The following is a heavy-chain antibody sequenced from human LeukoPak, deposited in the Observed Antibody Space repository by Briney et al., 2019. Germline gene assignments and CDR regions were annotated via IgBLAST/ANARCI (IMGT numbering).Heavy chain of an antibody. CDR2: ISNRGTTT. CDR1: GFTVSDFY. Sequence: GGSLRLSCAASGFTVSDFYMNWIRQAPGKGLEWLTYISNRGTTTSYADSVKGRFTVSRDNANNSLSLQMNSLRAEDTAVYYCARDRGSGAFDIWCQGTKVSVSS. D-gene: IGHD2-15*01. J-gene: IGHJ3*02. V-gene: IGHV3-11*01. CDR3: ARDRGSGAFDI.